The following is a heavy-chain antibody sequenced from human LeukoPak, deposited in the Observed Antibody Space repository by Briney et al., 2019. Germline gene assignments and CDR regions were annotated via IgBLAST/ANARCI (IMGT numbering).Heavy chain of an antibody. CDR3: AKDLNFWSGYYDAFDI. J-gene: IGHJ3*02. D-gene: IGHD3-3*01. CDR1: GFTFSSYA. CDR2: ISGSGGSS. V-gene: IGHV3-23*01. Sequence: GGSLRLSCAASGFTFSSYAMSWVRQAPGKGLEWVSGISGSGGSSYHADSVKGRFTISRDNSKNTLYLQMNSLRTEDTAVYYCAKDLNFWSGYYDAFDIWGQGTMVTVSS.